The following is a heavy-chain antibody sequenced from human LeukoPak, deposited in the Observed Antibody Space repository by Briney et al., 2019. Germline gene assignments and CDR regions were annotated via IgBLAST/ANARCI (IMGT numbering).Heavy chain of an antibody. V-gene: IGHV3-48*03. Sequence: QTGGSLRLSCAASGFTFSSYEMNWVRQAPGKGLEWVSYISSSGSTIYYADSVKGRFTISRDNAKNSLYLQMNSLRAEDTAIYYCTRDLGYRYPFDYWGQGTLVTVSS. CDR2: ISSSGSTI. CDR1: GFTFSSYE. J-gene: IGHJ4*02. D-gene: IGHD3-16*02. CDR3: TRDLGYRYPFDY.